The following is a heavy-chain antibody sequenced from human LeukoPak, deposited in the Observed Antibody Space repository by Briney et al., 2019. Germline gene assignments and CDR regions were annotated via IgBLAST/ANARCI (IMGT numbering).Heavy chain of an antibody. CDR1: GFTFDDYG. CDR2: INLNGGST. V-gene: IGHV3-20*04. D-gene: IGHD2-2*01. J-gene: IGHJ6*03. CDR3: ARVRDCSSTSCRRYYYYYYYMDV. Sequence: GGSLRLSCAASGFTFDDYGMSWVRQAPGKGLEWVSGINLNGGSTGYADSVKGRFTISRDNAKNSLYLQMNSLRAEDTALYYCARVRDCSSTSCRRYYYYYYYMDVWGKGTTVTVSS.